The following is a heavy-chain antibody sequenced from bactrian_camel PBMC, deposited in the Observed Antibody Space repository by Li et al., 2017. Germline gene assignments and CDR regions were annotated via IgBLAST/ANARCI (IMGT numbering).Heavy chain of an antibody. D-gene: IGHD5*01. CDR2: IDSDGVT. Sequence: HVQLVESGGGSVQAGESLRLSCVVSGYRYSTYCMGWFRQVPGKEREGVAVIDSDGVTSYAESVKGRFTISKASAKDTLNLQMNNLKPEDTGVYYCAADSPTARADVRTLYDMYLGQGTQVTVS. J-gene: IGHJ4*01. CDR3: AADSPTARADVRTLYDMY. V-gene: IGHV3S26*01. CDR1: GYRYSTYC.